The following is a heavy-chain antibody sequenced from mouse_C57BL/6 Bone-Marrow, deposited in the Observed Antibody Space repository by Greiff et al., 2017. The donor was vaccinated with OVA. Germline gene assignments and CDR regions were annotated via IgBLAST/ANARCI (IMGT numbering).Heavy chain of an antibody. V-gene: IGHV1-81*01. CDR2: IYPRSGNT. D-gene: IGHD1-1*01. CDR1: GYTFTSYG. Sequence: QVQLKESGAELARPGASVKLSCKASGYTFTSYGISWVKQRTGQGLEWIGEIYPRSGNTYYNEKFKGKATLTADKSSSTAYMELRSLTSEDSAVYFCARKNYGRFDYWGQGTTLTVSS. CDR3: ARKNYGRFDY. J-gene: IGHJ2*01.